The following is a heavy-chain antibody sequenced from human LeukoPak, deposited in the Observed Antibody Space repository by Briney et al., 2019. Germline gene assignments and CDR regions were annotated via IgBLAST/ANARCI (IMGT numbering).Heavy chain of an antibody. CDR3: ARVSTLQYYYVDV. V-gene: IGHV4-59*01. CDR1: GGSISSYY. Sequence: PSETLSLTCTVSGGSISSYYWSWIRQPPGKGLECIGYIYHSGSTNYNPSLKSRVTISVDTSNKQFSLKLSSVTAADTAVYYCARVSTLQYYYVDVWGKGTTVTVSS. CDR2: IYHSGST. J-gene: IGHJ6*03.